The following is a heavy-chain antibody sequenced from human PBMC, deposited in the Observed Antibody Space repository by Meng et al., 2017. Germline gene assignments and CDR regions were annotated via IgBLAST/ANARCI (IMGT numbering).Heavy chain of an antibody. CDR1: GGSISSSSYY. D-gene: IGHD6-13*01. J-gene: IGHJ4*02. CDR2: IYYSGST. V-gene: IGHV4-39*07. CDR3: AMIRIAAAVLDY. Sequence: QLHLQASGPGLVKPSETLSLTCTVSGGSISSSSYYWGWIRQPPGKGLEWIGSIYYSGSTYYNPSLKSRVTISVDTSKNQFSLKLSSVTAADTAVYYCAMIRIAAAVLDYWGQGTLVTVSS.